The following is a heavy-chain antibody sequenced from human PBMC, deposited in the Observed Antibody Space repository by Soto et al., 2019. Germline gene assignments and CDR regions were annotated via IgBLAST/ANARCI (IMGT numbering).Heavy chain of an antibody. J-gene: IGHJ4*02. CDR2: MSFDGSNK. D-gene: IGHD1-26*01. CDR3: ARVDWSVGATTPSGFDY. Sequence: QVQLVESGGSVVQPGRSLRLSCAASGFTFSTDVVHWVRQAPGKGLEWVAVMSFDGSNKYYADSVKGRFTISRDNSKNTLHLEMNSLRFEDTAVYYCARVDWSVGATTPSGFDYWGQGTLVTVSS. CDR1: GFTFSTDV. V-gene: IGHV3-30-3*01.